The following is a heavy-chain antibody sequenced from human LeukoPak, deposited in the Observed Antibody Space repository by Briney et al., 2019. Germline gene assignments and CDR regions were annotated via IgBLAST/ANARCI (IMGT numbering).Heavy chain of an antibody. Sequence: SVKVSCKASGGTFSSYAISWVRQAPGQGLEWMGGIIPIFGTANYAQKSQGRVTITADKSTSTAYMELSSLRSEDTAVYYCAGGDIVVVPAATHYYYYGMDVWGKGTTVTVSS. CDR3: AGGDIVVVPAATHYYYYGMDV. CDR1: GGTFSSYA. V-gene: IGHV1-69*06. J-gene: IGHJ6*04. D-gene: IGHD2-2*01. CDR2: IIPIFGTA.